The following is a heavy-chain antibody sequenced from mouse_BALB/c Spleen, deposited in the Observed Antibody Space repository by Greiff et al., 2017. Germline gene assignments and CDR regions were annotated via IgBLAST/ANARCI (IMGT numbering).Heavy chain of an antibody. CDR3: ARSSAYYGNAWFAY. CDR1: GFNIKDTY. CDR2: IDPANGNT. D-gene: IGHD2-10*01. V-gene: IGHV14-3*02. Sequence: VQLKQSGAELVKPGASVKLSCTASGFNIKDTYMHWVKQRPEQGLEWIGRIDPANGNTKYDPKFQGKATITADTSSNTAYLQLSSLTSEDTAVYYCARSSAYYGNAWFAYWGQGTLVTVSA. J-gene: IGHJ3*01.